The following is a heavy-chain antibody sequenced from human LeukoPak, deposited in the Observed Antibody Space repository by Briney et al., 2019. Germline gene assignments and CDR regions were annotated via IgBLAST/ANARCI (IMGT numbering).Heavy chain of an antibody. CDR1: GFTFSSYS. CDR3: ARDTAYAFDI. Sequence: PGGSLRLSCAASGFTFSSYSMNWVRQAPGKGLEWVSYISSSNDAIYYADSVKGRFTISRDNAKNSLYLQMNSLRAEDTAVYYCARDTAYAFDIWGQGTMVTVSS. J-gene: IGHJ3*02. D-gene: IGHD5-18*01. V-gene: IGHV3-48*01. CDR2: ISSSNDAI.